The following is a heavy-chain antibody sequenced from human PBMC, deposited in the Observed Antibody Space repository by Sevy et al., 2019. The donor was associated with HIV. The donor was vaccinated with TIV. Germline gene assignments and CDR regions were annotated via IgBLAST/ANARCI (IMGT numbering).Heavy chain of an antibody. J-gene: IGHJ3*02. CDR1: GYSFTSYW. Sequence: GESLKISCKGSGYSFTSYWIGWVRQMPGKGLGWMGIIYPGYSDTRYSRSFQGQVTISADKSISTAYLQWSSLKASDTAMYYCARPSGDYGLGPNAFDIWGQGTMVTVSS. CDR3: ARPSGDYGLGPNAFDI. CDR2: IYPGYSDT. D-gene: IGHD4-17*01. V-gene: IGHV5-51*01.